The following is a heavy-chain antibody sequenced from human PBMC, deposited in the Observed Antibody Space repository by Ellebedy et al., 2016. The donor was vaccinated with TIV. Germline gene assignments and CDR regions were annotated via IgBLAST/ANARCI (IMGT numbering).Heavy chain of an antibody. D-gene: IGHD3-10*01. V-gene: IGHV3-21*01. CDR3: AGVGVAANDHGSGYYDY. CDR1: GFTFNTYS. J-gene: IGHJ4*02. Sequence: PGGSLRLSCAVSGFTFNTYSITWVRQAPGKGLEWVSSINSRGDYKFYTDSVQGRFTISRDNAKNSLYLQMDSLRAEDTAVYYCAGVGVAANDHGSGYYDYWGQGTLVTVSS. CDR2: INSRGDYK.